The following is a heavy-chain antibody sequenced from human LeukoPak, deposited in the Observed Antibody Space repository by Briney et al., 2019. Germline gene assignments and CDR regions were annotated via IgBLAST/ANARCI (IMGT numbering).Heavy chain of an antibody. CDR1: GGSISSYY. D-gene: IGHD3-10*01. CDR3: ARERRYYYGSGPKYYFDY. V-gene: IGHV4-59*12. CDR2: IYYSGST. Sequence: PSETLSLTCTVSGGSISSYYWSWIRQPPGKGLEWIGYIYYSGSTNYNPSLKSRVTISVDTSKNQFSLKLSSVTAADTAVYYCARERRYYYGSGPKYYFDYWGQGTLVTVSS. J-gene: IGHJ4*02.